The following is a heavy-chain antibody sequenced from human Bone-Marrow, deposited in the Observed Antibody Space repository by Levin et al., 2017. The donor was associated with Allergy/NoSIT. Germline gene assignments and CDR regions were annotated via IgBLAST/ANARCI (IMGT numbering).Heavy chain of an antibody. J-gene: IGHJ6*02. CDR2: IWYDGSNE. Sequence: LSLTCATSGFTFTTYAIHWVRQAPGKGLEWVAVIWYDGSNEYYADSVRGRFTISRDNSENTLYLQMNSLRAEDTAVYYCARDSVQVVEPAPDDNNQPSLLMDVWGQGTTVIVSS. V-gene: IGHV3-33*01. CDR3: ARDSVQVVEPAPDDNNQPSLLMDV. CDR1: GFTFTTYA. D-gene: IGHD3-22*01.